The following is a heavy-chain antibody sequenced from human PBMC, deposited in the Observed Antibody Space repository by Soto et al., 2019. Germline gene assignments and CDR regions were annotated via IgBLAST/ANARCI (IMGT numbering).Heavy chain of an antibody. D-gene: IGHD2-2*01. J-gene: IGHJ6*03. Sequence: QVQLQQWGAGLLKPSETLSLTCAVYGGSSSGYYSSWIRQPPGKGLAGIGEINHSGSPHYNPSLKSRVTISVDTSKNQFSLKLSSGTAADTAVYYCARGRMFYCSSTSCYAKARGYYYYYMDVWGKGTTVTVSS. CDR3: ARGRMFYCSSTSCYAKARGYYYYYMDV. V-gene: IGHV4-34*01. CDR2: INHSGSP. CDR1: GGSSSGYY.